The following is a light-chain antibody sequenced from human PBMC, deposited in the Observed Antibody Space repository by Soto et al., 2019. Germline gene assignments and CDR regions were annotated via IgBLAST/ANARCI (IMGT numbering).Light chain of an antibody. Sequence: QSALTQPPAASGSPGQSVTISCTGTSSDVGGYKYVSWYQQHPGKAPKLLIYEVSQRPSGVPDRFSGSKSGNTASLTVSGLQAEDEDDYYCSSHAGNNMGVFGGGTKLTVL. CDR2: EVS. J-gene: IGLJ3*02. CDR3: SSHAGNNMGV. CDR1: SSDVGGYKY. V-gene: IGLV2-8*01.